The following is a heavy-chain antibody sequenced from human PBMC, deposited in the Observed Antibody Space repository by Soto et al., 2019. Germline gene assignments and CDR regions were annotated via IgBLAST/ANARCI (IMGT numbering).Heavy chain of an antibody. Sequence: GGSLRLSCAASGFTFGSYGMHWVRQAPGKGLEWVAGISYDGSKKYYGESVKGRFTISSDNSKNTLYLQMNSLRVEDTAVYYCAKAIENYSTGYYKPFYYFGVDVWGQGTTVTVS. D-gene: IGHD3-22*01. J-gene: IGHJ6*02. V-gene: IGHV3-30*18. CDR2: ISYDGSKK. CDR1: GFTFGSYG. CDR3: AKAIENYSTGYYKPFYYFGVDV.